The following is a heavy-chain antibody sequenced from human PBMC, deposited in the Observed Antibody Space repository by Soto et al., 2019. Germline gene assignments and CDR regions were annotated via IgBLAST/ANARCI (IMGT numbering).Heavy chain of an antibody. CDR3: ARDWGGPTRTRCVAPDY. CDR1: GFTFSNYG. J-gene: IGHJ4*02. D-gene: IGHD2-21*01. CDR2: IWYDGSNK. Sequence: QVQLVESGGGVVQPGRSLRLSCAASGFTFSNYGWHWVRQAPGKGLEWVAVIWYDGSNKYYADSVKGRFTISRDNSKNTLFLQMNSLRAEDTAVYYCARDWGGPTRTRCVAPDYWGQGILVTVSS. V-gene: IGHV3-33*01.